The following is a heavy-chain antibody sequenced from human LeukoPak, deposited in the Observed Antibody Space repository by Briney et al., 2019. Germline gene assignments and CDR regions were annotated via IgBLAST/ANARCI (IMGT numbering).Heavy chain of an antibody. V-gene: IGHV3-30-3*01. Sequence: GRSLRLSCAASGFTFNTYAMHWVRQAPGKGLEWVAVISYDGGNKYYADSVKGRFTISRDNSKNTLYLQMNSLRAEDTAVYYCAREVSDWRYFDYWGQGTLVTVSS. J-gene: IGHJ4*02. CDR3: AREVSDWRYFDY. CDR1: GFTFNTYA. CDR2: ISYDGGNK. D-gene: IGHD3/OR15-3a*01.